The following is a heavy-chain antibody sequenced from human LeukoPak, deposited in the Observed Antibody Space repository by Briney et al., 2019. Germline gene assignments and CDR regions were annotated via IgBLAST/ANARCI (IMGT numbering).Heavy chain of an antibody. CDR3: ARGGRSPGN. D-gene: IGHD1-26*01. CDR2: IYHSGST. CDR1: GFSITSDYR. V-gene: IGHV4-38-2*02. J-gene: IGHJ4*02. Sequence: SETLSLTCTVSGFSITSDYRWAWIRQPPGKGLEWIGSIYHSGSTYYNPSLKSRVTISVDTSKNQFSLNLSSVTAADTAVYYCARGGRSPGNWGQGILVTVSS.